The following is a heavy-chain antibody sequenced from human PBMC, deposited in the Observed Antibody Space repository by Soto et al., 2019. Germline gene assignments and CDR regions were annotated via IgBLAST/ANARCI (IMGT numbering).Heavy chain of an antibody. CDR3: ARGEAHNWFDP. Sequence: SGKVSFKSSGGTFSSYAISLVRQAPGQGLEWMGGIIPIFGTANYAQKFQGRVTITADESTSTAYMELSSLRSEDTAVYYCARGEAHNWFDPWGQGTLVTVSS. J-gene: IGHJ5*02. CDR1: GGTFSSYA. CDR2: IIPIFGTA. V-gene: IGHV1-69*13. D-gene: IGHD1-26*01.